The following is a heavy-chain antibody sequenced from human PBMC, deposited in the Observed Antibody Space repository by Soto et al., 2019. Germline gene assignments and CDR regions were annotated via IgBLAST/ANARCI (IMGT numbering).Heavy chain of an antibody. CDR3: AREEVAYYGSGSYNWFDP. Sequence: PSETLSLTCTVSGGSINSGGYYWSWIRQHPGKGLEWIGYIYNSGSTYYNPSLKSRITISVDTSKNQFSLKLSSVTAADTAVYYCAREEVAYYGSGSYNWFDPWGQGTLVT. D-gene: IGHD3-10*01. V-gene: IGHV4-31*03. CDR2: IYNSGST. J-gene: IGHJ5*02. CDR1: GGSINSGGYY.